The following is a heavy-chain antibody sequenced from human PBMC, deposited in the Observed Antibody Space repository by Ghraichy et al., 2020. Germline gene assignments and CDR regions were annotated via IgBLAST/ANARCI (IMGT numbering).Heavy chain of an antibody. D-gene: IGHD5-24*01. CDR3: ARFVRGGSYHFDY. J-gene: IGHJ4*02. Sequence: SETLSLTCTVSGGSISSSDYSWGWVRQPPGKGLEWIGLIYYSGSTHDTPSLKSRVTMSVDTSKNQFSLRLNSVTAADTAVYYCARFVRGGSYHFDYWGQGTLVTVSS. CDR2: IYYSGST. V-gene: IGHV4-39*01. CDR1: GGSISSSDYS.